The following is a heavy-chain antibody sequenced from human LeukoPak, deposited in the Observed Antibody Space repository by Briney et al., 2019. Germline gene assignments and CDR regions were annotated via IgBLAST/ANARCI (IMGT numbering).Heavy chain of an antibody. CDR2: ISAYNGNT. CDR3: ARGLGYCSRTSCEGYFDY. V-gene: IGHV1-18*01. D-gene: IGHD2-2*01. CDR1: GYTFTSYG. J-gene: IGHJ4*02. Sequence: ASVKVSCKASGYTFTSYGISWVRQAPGQGLEWMGWISAYNGNTNYAQKLQGRVTMTTDTSTSTAYMELRSLRSDDTAVYYCARGLGYCSRTSCEGYFDYWGQGTLVTVSS.